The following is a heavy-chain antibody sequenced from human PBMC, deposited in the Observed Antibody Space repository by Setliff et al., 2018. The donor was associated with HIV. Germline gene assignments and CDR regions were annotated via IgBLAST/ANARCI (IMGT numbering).Heavy chain of an antibody. CDR3: ARQLSNSLES. CDR2: MNPNSGNT. Sequence: ASVKVSCKASGYTFTSYYMHWVRQAPGQGLEWMGWMNPNSGNTGYAQKFQGRVTMTRNTSISTAYMELSSLRSEDTAVYYCARQLSNSLESWGQGTLVTVSS. CDR1: GYTFTSYY. J-gene: IGHJ4*02. D-gene: IGHD1-1*01. V-gene: IGHV1-8*01.